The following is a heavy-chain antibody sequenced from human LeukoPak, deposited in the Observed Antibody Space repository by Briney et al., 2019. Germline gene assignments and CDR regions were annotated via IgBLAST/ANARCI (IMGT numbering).Heavy chain of an antibody. V-gene: IGHV3-30*18. CDR3: AKDRETTASGTFDY. CDR2: ISEDGINK. CDR1: GFTFSNYG. D-gene: IGHD6-13*01. Sequence: HTGRSLRLSCAASGFTFSNYGMHCVRQAPGKGLEWVAGISEDGINKYYADSVKARFTISRDNSNNTLFLQVNNLRADDTAVYYCAKDRETTASGTFDYWGQGALVTVSS. J-gene: IGHJ4*02.